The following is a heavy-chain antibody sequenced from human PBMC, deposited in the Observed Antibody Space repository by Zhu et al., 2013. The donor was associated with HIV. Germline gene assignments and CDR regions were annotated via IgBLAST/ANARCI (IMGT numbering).Heavy chain of an antibody. CDR3: ARVPLIEVMGGGPDY. V-gene: IGHV1-46*01. CDR1: RYTFTTYW. D-gene: IGHD2-8*01. CDR2: INPTGDYT. Sequence: QVQLVQSGAEVKRPGASVKISCKASRYTFTTYWMHWVRQAPGQGLEWMGIINPTGDYTFYTQKFQGRLTVARDASTTTVSMELTSLTSDDTAVYYCARVPLIEVMGGGPDYWGQGTLVTVSS. J-gene: IGHJ4*02.